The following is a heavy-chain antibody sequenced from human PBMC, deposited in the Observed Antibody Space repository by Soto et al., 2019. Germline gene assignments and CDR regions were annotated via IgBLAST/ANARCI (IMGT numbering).Heavy chain of an antibody. Sequence: GESLKISCAASGFTFSSYAMSWVRQAPGKGLEWVSAISGSGGSTYYADSVKGQFTISRDNSKNTLYLQMNSLRAEDTAVYYCAKDLLAGAARPNYYYYYGMDVWGQGTTVTVSS. J-gene: IGHJ6*02. CDR3: AKDLLAGAARPNYYYYYGMDV. CDR2: ISGSGGST. CDR1: GFTFSSYA. D-gene: IGHD6-6*01. V-gene: IGHV3-23*01.